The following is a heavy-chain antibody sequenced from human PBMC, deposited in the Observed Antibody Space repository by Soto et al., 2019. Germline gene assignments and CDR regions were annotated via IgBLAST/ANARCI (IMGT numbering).Heavy chain of an antibody. D-gene: IGHD2-8*02. CDR2: ILVDGRT. CDR1: GFICGSYD. J-gene: IGHJ3*02. Sequence: PGGSLRLSWAASGFICGSYDMSWVRQAPGKGLGGVWTILVDGRTFYVDSVKVRFTISGDSSHNTEYLQINSQTAGDTALYYCGKETETGGGAFGICGQGTKVTVSS. CDR3: GKETETGGGAFGI. V-gene: IGHV3-23*01.